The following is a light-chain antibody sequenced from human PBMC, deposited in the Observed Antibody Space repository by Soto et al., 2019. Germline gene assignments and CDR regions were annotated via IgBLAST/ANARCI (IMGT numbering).Light chain of an antibody. CDR2: GAS. CDR3: QHCGRSTRT. CDR1: QPFXSTY. Sequence: NELTQSPCTLSLSPGESATLSCRASQPFXSTYLAWYEQKPGQAPRLLTYGASNRASGIPARLSGSGSGTDFTRTISRLEPDDCDGYYWQHCGRSTRTFGQGTRLEIK. J-gene: IGKJ5*01. V-gene: IGKV3-20*01.